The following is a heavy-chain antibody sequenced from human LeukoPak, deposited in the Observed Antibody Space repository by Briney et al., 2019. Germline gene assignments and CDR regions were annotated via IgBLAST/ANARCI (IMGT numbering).Heavy chain of an antibody. CDR2: IYYSGGT. CDR3: ARDRGTAMVLDAFDI. J-gene: IGHJ3*02. Sequence: SQTLSLTCTVSGGSISSGDYYWSWIRQPPGKGLEWIGYIYYSGGTYYNPSLKSRVTISVDTSKNQSSLKLSSVTAADTAVYYCARDRGTAMVLDAFDIWGQGTMVTVSS. CDR1: GGSISSGDYY. D-gene: IGHD5-18*01. V-gene: IGHV4-30-4*08.